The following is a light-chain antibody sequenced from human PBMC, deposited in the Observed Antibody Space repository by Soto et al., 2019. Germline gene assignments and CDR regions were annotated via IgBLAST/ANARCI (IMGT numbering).Light chain of an antibody. CDR3: SSYTSSSTLVV. CDR1: SSDVGGYNY. Sequence: QSALTQPASVSGSPGQSITISCTGTSSDVGGYNYVSWYQQHPGKAPKLMIYDVSNRPSGVSNRFSGSKSGNTASLTISGLQAEDEADYYCSSYTSSSTLVVFGTGTKHTVL. J-gene: IGLJ1*01. CDR2: DVS. V-gene: IGLV2-14*01.